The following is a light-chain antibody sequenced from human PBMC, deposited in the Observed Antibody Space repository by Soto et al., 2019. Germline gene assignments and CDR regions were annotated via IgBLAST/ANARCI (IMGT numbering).Light chain of an antibody. CDR2: GAS. CDR1: QSVSSSY. Sequence: DIVLTQSPGTLSLSPGERATLSCRASQSVSSSYLAWYQQKPGQAPMLLIYGASSRATGIPDRFSGSGSGTDFTLTISRLGAEDFAVYYCQQYGSSPLLTFGGGTKVEIK. J-gene: IGKJ4*01. V-gene: IGKV3-20*01. CDR3: QQYGSSPLLT.